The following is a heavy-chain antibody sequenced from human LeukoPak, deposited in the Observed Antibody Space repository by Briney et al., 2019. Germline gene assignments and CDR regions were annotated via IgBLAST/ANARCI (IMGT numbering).Heavy chain of an antibody. V-gene: IGHV1-69*13. J-gene: IGHJ6*03. D-gene: IGHD1-14*01. CDR1: GGTFSIYA. Sequence: ASVTVSCKASGGTFSIYAISWVRQAPGQGLEWMGGIIPIFGTANYAQKFQGRVTITADESTSTAYMELSSLRSEDTAVYYCARDRRRYDYYYYYMDVWGKGTTVTVSS. CDR3: ARDRRRYDYYYYYMDV. CDR2: IIPIFGTA.